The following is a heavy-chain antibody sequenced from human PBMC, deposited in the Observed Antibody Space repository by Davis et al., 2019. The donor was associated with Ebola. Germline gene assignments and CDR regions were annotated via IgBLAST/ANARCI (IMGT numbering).Heavy chain of an antibody. CDR1: GYTFTNYY. CDR3: ARESIYGDSVDFDY. Sequence: AASVKVSCKASGYTFTNYYMHWVRQAPGQGLEWIGIINPSGGSTTYAQKFQGRVTMTRDTSTSTAYMELSSLRSEDTAVFYCARESIYGDSVDFDYWGQGTLVIVSS. D-gene: IGHD4-17*01. J-gene: IGHJ4*02. CDR2: INPSGGST. V-gene: IGHV1-46*01.